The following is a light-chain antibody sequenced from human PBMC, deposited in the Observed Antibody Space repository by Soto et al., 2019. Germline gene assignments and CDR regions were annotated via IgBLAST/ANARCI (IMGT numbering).Light chain of an antibody. CDR3: QQLNSYPIT. V-gene: IGKV1-9*01. CDR2: AAS. CDR1: QGISSD. J-gene: IGKJ5*01. Sequence: DIQLTQSPSFLSASVGDRVTITCRASQGISSDLAWYQQKPGKAPKLLIYAASTLQSGVPSRFSGSGSGTELTLTINSQQPEDFATYYCQQLNSYPITFGQGTRLEIK.